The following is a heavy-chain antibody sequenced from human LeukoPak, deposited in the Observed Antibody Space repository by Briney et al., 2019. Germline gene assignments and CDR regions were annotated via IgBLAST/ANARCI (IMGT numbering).Heavy chain of an antibody. V-gene: IGHV1-2*02. CDR1: GYTFTDYY. Sequence: GASVKVSCKVSGYTFTDYYMHWVRQAPGQGLEWMGWITPNSGATKYAQKFRGRVSMTRDTSINTAYMELSRLRSDDTAIYYCARVSRFYYDSSGDFDYWGQGTLVTVSS. D-gene: IGHD3-22*01. J-gene: IGHJ4*02. CDR2: ITPNSGAT. CDR3: ARVSRFYYDSSGDFDY.